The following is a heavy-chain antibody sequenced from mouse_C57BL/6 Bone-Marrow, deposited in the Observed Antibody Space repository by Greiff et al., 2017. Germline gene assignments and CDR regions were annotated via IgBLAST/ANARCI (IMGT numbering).Heavy chain of an antibody. D-gene: IGHD3-3*01. CDR1: GYTFTSYG. Sequence: VKLVESGAELARPGASVKLSCKASGYTFTSYGISWVKQRTGQGLEWIGEIYPRSGNTYYNEKFKGKATMTADKSSSTAYMELRSLTSEDSAVYFCARYRLFFDYWGQGTTLTVSS. J-gene: IGHJ2*01. CDR2: IYPRSGNT. CDR3: ARYRLFFDY. V-gene: IGHV1-81*01.